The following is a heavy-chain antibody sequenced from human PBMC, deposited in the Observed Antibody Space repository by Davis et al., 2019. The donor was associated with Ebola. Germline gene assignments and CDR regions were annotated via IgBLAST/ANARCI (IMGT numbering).Heavy chain of an antibody. CDR1: GYTFTAYY. V-gene: IGHV1-2*02. CDR3: AREGHQLESGSYGY. CDR2: IHPNSGDT. J-gene: IGHJ4*02. Sequence: ASVKVSCKASGYTFTAYYIHWVRQAPGQGLEWMGWIHPNSGDTGYPQKFQGRVTMTRDTSINTAYMEVTRLTSDDTAIYYCAREGHQLESGSYGYWGQGTLVTVSS. D-gene: IGHD1-1*01.